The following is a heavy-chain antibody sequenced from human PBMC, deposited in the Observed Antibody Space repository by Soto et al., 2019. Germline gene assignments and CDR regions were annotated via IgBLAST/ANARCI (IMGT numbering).Heavy chain of an antibody. Sequence: PGGSLRLSCAASGFTFSSYSMNWVRQAPGKGLEWVSSISSSSSYIYYADSVKGRFTISRDNAKNSLYPQMNSLRAEDTAVYYCARDFFGVAPAGDYWGQGTLVTVSS. CDR1: GFTFSSYS. V-gene: IGHV3-21*01. J-gene: IGHJ4*02. D-gene: IGHD6-25*01. CDR2: ISSSSSYI. CDR3: ARDFFGVAPAGDY.